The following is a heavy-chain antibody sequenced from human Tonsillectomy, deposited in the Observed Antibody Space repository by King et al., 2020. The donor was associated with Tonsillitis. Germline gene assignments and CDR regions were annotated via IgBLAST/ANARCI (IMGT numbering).Heavy chain of an antibody. D-gene: IGHD2-8*01. CDR1: GGSISSYY. CDR2: IYTSGST. CDR3: ARDFIVLMVYAENWYFDL. V-gene: IGHV4-4*07. Sequence: QLQESGPGLVKPSETLSLTCTVSGGSISSYYWSCIRQPAGKGLEWIGRIYTSGSTNYNPSLKSRVTMSVDTSKNQFSLKLSSVTAADTAVYYCARDFIVLMVYAENWYFDLWGCGTLVTVSS. J-gene: IGHJ2*01.